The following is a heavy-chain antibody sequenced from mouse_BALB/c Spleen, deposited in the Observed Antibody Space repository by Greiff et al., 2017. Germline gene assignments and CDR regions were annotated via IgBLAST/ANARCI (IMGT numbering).Heavy chain of an antibody. CDR2: INPSNGGT. V-gene: IGHV1S81*02. CDR3: TRGHRYDDDWYFDV. Sequence: QVQLKESGAELVKPGASVKLSCKASGYTFTSYYMYWVKQRPGQGLEWIGEINPSNGGTNFNEKFKSKATLTVDKSSSTAYMQLSSLTSEDSAVYYGTRGHRYDDDWYFDVWGAGTTVTVSS. CDR1: GYTFTSYY. D-gene: IGHD2-14*01. J-gene: IGHJ1*01.